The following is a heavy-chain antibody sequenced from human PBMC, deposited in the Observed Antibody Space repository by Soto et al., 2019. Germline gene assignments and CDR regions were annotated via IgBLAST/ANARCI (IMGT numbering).Heavy chain of an antibody. V-gene: IGHV3-23*01. CDR1: GFTFSSYA. Sequence: EVQLLESGGGLVQPGGSLRLSCAASGFTFSSYAMSWVRQAPGKGLEWVSAISGSGGSTYYADSVKGRFTISRDNSKNTLDLQMNSLRAEDTAVYYCAKDLQIAARPVYGMDVWGQGTTVTVSS. CDR3: AKDLQIAARPVYGMDV. CDR2: ISGSGGST. J-gene: IGHJ6*02. D-gene: IGHD6-6*01.